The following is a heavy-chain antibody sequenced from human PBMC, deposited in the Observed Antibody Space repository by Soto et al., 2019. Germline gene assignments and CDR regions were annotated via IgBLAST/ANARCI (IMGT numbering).Heavy chain of an antibody. D-gene: IGHD3-16*02. CDR1: GYTFTSYA. J-gene: IGHJ4*02. CDR2: INAGNGNT. V-gene: IGHV1-3*01. CDR3: ARDNIWGSYRFPTQ. Sequence: QVQLVQSGAEVKKPGASVKVSCKASGYTFTSYAMHWLRQAPGQRLEWMGWINAGNGNTKYSQKFQGRVTSTRGTPASTAYMELSSVSSEDTAVYYCARDNIWGSYRFPTQWGQGTLVPVSS.